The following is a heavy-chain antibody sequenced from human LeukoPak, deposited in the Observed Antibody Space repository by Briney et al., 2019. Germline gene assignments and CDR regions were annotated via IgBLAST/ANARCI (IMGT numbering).Heavy chain of an antibody. CDR3: ARAGYFDSSGFYAPDAFDI. J-gene: IGHJ3*02. V-gene: IGHV3-23*01. D-gene: IGHD3-22*01. CDR2: ISGSGGST. Sequence: GGSLRLSCAASGFTFSSYAMSWVRQAPGKGLEWVSAISGSGGSTYYADSVKGRFTISRDSSKNTLFLQMNSLRVGDTAVYYCARAGYFDSSGFYAPDAFDIWGQGTVVTVSS. CDR1: GFTFSSYA.